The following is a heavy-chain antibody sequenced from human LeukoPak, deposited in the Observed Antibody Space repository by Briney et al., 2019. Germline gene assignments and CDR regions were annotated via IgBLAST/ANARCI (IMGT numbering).Heavy chain of an antibody. CDR2: IKSKTDGGTT. V-gene: IGHV3-15*01. CDR3: TTDLLLGNYRTAADY. J-gene: IGHJ4*02. D-gene: IGHD4-11*01. Sequence: PGGSLRLSCAASGFTFINAWMSWVRQAPGRGLEWVGRIKSKTDGGTTDYAAPVKGRFTISRDDSKNTLYLQMNSLKTEDTAVYHCTTDLLLGNYRTAADYWGQGTLVTASS. CDR1: GFTFINAW.